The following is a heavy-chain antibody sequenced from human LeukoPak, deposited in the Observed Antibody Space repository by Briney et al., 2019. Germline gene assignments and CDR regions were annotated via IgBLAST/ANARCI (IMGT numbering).Heavy chain of an antibody. CDR1: GFTFSNYA. Sequence: GGSLRLSCAASGFTFSNYAMSWVRQAPGKGLEWVSAISGSGDSTYHADSVKGRFTISRDNSKNTLYLQMNSLKTEDTAVYYCTREVRYFDWSNFFSDYWGQGTLVTVSS. V-gene: IGHV3-23*01. J-gene: IGHJ4*02. CDR3: TREVRYFDWSNFFSDY. CDR2: ISGSGDST. D-gene: IGHD3-9*01.